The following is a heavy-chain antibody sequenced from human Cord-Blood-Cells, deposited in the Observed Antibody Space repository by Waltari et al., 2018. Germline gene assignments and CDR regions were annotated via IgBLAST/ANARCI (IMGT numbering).Heavy chain of an antibody. D-gene: IGHD3-22*01. CDR1: GFTFSSYG. V-gene: IGHV3-33*01. J-gene: IGHJ5*02. CDR2: IWYDGSNK. Sequence: QVQLVESGGGVVQPGRSLRLSCEASGFTFSSYGMPGVRQAPGKGLAWVAVIWYDGSNKYYADSVKGRFTISRDNSKNTLYLQMNSLRAEDTAVYYCARAQPPYYYDSSGYYYNWFDPWGQGTLVTVSS. CDR3: ARAQPPYYYDSSGYYYNWFDP.